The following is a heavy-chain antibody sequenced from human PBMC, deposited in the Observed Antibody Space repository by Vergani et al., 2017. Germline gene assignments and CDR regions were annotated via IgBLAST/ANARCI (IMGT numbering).Heavy chain of an antibody. V-gene: IGHV4-59*01. Sequence: QVQLQESGPGLVKPSETLSLTCTVSGSSISSYYWSWIRQPPGKGLEWIGYIYYSGSTNYNPSLKSRVTISVDTSKNQFSLKLSSVTAADTAVYYCARSPGYYYGSGSSNWFDPWGQGTLVTVSS. D-gene: IGHD3-10*01. CDR3: ARSPGYYYGSGSSNWFDP. J-gene: IGHJ5*02. CDR2: IYYSGST. CDR1: GSSISSYY.